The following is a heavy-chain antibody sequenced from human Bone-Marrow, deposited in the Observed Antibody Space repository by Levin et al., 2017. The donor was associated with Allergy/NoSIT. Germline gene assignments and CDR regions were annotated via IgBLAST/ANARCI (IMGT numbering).Heavy chain of an antibody. V-gene: IGHV4-39*01. CDR2: IYYTGTT. D-gene: IGHD3-10*01. CDR1: GGSISTTNYY. CDR3: ATQLVDGWFGGG. Sequence: TPSETLSLTCSVSGGSISTTNYYWGWIRQPPGKGLEWIGSIYYTGTTYYNPSLKSRLTLSTDKSRNHFSLELRSVTATDTAVYFCATQLVDGWFGGGWGQGALVIVSS. J-gene: IGHJ4*02.